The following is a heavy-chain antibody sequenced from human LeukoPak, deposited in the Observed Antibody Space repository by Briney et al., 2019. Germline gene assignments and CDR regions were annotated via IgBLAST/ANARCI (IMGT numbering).Heavy chain of an antibody. V-gene: IGHV1-58*01. J-gene: IGHJ4*02. CDR1: GFTFTSSA. Sequence: SVKVSCKASGFTFTSSAVQWVRQARGQRLEWIGWIVVGSGNTNYAQKLQERVTITRDMSTSTAYMELSSLRSEDTAVYYCAAEPFGEKGRYCGGDCYYDYWGQGTLVTVSS. CDR3: AAEPFGEKGRYCGGDCYYDY. CDR2: IVVGSGNT. D-gene: IGHD2-21*01.